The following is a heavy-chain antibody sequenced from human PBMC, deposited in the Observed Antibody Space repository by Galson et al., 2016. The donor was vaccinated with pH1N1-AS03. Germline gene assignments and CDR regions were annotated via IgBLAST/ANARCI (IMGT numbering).Heavy chain of an antibody. Sequence: PALVKPTQTLTLTCAFSGFSLKNSGVGVDWIRQPPGKALEWLGHIYWHDDPRYNPSLKNRLTITKDVSKNQVVLTLTGINSTDTATYYCAHSVGYTYLYYFDSGGQGTLVTVSS. CDR1: GFSLKNSGVG. CDR3: AHSVGYTYLYYFDS. V-gene: IGHV2-5*01. D-gene: IGHD5-12*01. J-gene: IGHJ4*02. CDR2: IYWHDDP.